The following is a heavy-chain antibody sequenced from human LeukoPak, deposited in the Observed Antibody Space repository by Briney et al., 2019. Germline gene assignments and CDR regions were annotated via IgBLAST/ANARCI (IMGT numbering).Heavy chain of an antibody. CDR2: ISGNGGST. Sequence: PGGSLRLSCAASGFTFSSYAMHWVRQAPGKGLEYVSAISGNGGSTYYANSVKGRFTISRDNSKNTLYLQMNNMRTEDTAVYYCAREALEWSPPDIWGQGTTVTVSS. CDR3: AREALEWSPPDI. D-gene: IGHD3-3*01. V-gene: IGHV3-64*01. J-gene: IGHJ3*02. CDR1: GFTFSSYA.